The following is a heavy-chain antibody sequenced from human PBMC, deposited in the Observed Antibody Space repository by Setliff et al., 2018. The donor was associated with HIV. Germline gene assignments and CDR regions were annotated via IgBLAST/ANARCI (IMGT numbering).Heavy chain of an antibody. CDR3: AKDSDFGGTTNWFDP. CDR1: GYTFINYD. J-gene: IGHJ5*02. Sequence: ASVKVSCKTSGYTFINYDINWVRQAPGQGLEWMGRMNPNSTNTGYAQRFQGRVILTGDTSISTAYMELISLTSEDTAVYFCAKDSDFGGTTNWFDPWGPETLLVTVSS. V-gene: IGHV1-8*02. D-gene: IGHD3-10*01. CDR2: MNPNSTNT.